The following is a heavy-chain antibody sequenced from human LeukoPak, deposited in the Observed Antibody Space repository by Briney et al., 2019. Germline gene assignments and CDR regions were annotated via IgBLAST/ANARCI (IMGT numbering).Heavy chain of an antibody. CDR1: GGSISSYY. V-gene: IGHV4-59*01. CDR3: ARARSSWYGFDY. D-gene: IGHD6-13*01. Sequence: SEILSLTCTVSGGSISSYYWSWIRQPPGKGLEWIGYIYYSGSTNYNPSLKSRVTISVDTSKNQFSLKLSSVTAADTAVYYCARARSSWYGFDYWGQGTLVTVSS. CDR2: IYYSGST. J-gene: IGHJ4*02.